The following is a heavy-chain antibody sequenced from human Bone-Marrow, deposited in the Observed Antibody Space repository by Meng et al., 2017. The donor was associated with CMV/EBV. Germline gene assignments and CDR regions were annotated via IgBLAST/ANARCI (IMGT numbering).Heavy chain of an antibody. CDR2: IYSDDII. J-gene: IGHJ5*02. D-gene: IGHD3-10*01. CDR1: GLTVSTNY. CDR3: ARDRSGFGSGMWVLDP. V-gene: IGHV3-53*01. Sequence: GGSLRLSCAASGLTVSTNYMTWVRQAPGKGLEWISDIYSDDIIYYADSVKGRFTVSRDNSKNTLHLQMNSLRVEDTAIYYCARDRSGFGSGMWVLDPWGQGTLVTLSS.